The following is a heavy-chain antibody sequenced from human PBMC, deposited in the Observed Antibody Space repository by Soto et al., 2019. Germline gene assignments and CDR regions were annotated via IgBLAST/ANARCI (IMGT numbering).Heavy chain of an antibody. J-gene: IGHJ5*02. Sequence: GESLKISCKGYGYTFTDYWIGWVRQMPGKGLELIGLIYPGDSDTRYSPSFQGRVTISADKSISTAFLQWGSLRASDTAMYYCASQKTVIRGPLSSNWFDPWGQGTLVIVSS. CDR2: IYPGDSDT. CDR1: GYTFTDYW. CDR3: ASQKTVIRGPLSSNWFDP. V-gene: IGHV5-51*01. D-gene: IGHD1-1*01.